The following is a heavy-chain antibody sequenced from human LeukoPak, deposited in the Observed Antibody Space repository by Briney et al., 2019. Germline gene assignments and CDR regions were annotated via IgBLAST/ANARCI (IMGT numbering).Heavy chain of an antibody. J-gene: IGHJ4*02. D-gene: IGHD2-15*01. CDR3: ARRGYPTASYFGY. CDR1: GGSISSYY. CDR2: IYYSGST. Sequence: PSETLSLTCTVSGGSISSYYWSWIRQPPGKGLEWIGYIYYSGSTNYNPSLKSRVTISVDTSKNQFSLKLSSVTAADTAVYYCARRGYPTASYFGYWGQGTLVTVSS. V-gene: IGHV4-59*08.